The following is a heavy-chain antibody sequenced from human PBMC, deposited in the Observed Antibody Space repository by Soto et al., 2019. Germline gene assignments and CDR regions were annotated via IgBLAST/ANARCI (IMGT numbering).Heavy chain of an antibody. J-gene: IGHJ5*02. V-gene: IGHV2-5*01. CDR3: AHRGYGDYPRDNWFDP. CDR2: IYWNDDE. D-gene: IGHD4-17*01. Sequence: QITLKESGPPLVNPTQTLTLTCSFSGFSLSTSGRGVGWIRQPPGKALEWLAVIYWNDDERYSPSLKNRVTITKDTYKNQVVLTMTNMDPVDTATYYCAHRGYGDYPRDNWFDPWGQGTLVTVSS. CDR1: GFSLSTSGRG.